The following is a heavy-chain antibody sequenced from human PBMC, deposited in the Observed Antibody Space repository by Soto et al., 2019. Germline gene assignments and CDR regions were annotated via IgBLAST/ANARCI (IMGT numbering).Heavy chain of an antibody. V-gene: IGHV3-30*18. CDR2: ISYDGSNK. CDR1: GFTFSSYG. D-gene: IGHD3-9*01. J-gene: IGHJ4*02. Sequence: HPGGSLRLSCAASGFTFSSYGMHWVRQAPGKGLEWVAVISYDGSNKYYADSVKGRFTISRDNSKNTLYLQMNSLRAEDTAVYYCAKDFDILTGSIPYWGQGTLVTVSS. CDR3: AKDFDILTGSIPY.